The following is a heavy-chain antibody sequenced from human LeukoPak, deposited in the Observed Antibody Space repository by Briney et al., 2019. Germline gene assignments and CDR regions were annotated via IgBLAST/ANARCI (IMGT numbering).Heavy chain of an antibody. D-gene: IGHD6-13*01. CDR1: GGTFSSYA. CDR3: ARSIAAADYYYYMDV. V-gene: IGHV1-69*05. CDR2: IIPIFGTA. Sequence: ASVKVSCKASGGTFSSYAISWVRQAPGQGLEWMGGIIPIFGTANYAQKFQGRVTITTDESTSTAYMELSSLRSEDTAVYYCARSIAAADYYYYMDVWGKGTTVTASS. J-gene: IGHJ6*03.